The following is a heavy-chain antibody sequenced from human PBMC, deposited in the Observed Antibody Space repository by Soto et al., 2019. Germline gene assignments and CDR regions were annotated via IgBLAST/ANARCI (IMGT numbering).Heavy chain of an antibody. V-gene: IGHV1-46*01. D-gene: IGHD6-19*01. CDR1: GYTFTSYY. J-gene: IGHJ5*02. CDR2: INPNGGGT. CDR3: ARIPGIAVSGTS. Sequence: QEQLVQSGPEVKKPGASVKVSCTASGYTFTSYYIHWVRQAPGQGLEWVGIINPNGGGTSYAQKFQVRFTVTSDTSTSTVYMELSSLGSEDTAVYYCARIPGIAVSGTSWGQGTLVTVSS.